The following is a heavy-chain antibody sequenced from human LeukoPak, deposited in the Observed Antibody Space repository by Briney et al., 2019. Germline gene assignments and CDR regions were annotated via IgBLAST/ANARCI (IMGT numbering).Heavy chain of an antibody. CDR2: ISSSSSTI. V-gene: IGHV3-48*04. J-gene: IGHJ4*02. CDR1: RFTFSSYS. D-gene: IGHD7-27*01. Sequence: PGGSLRLPCAASRFTFSSYSMNWVRQAPGKGLEWVSYISSSSSTIYYADSVKGRFTISRDNAKNSLYLQMNSLRAEDTAVYYCARVANWGHLDYWGQGTLVTVSP. CDR3: ARVANWGHLDY.